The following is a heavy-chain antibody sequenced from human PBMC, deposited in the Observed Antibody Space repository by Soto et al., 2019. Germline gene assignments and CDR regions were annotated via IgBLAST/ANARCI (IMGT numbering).Heavy chain of an antibody. J-gene: IGHJ4*02. V-gene: IGHV3-30-3*01. D-gene: IGHD7-27*01. CDR2: ISYDGSNK. CDR3: AREINWGSTDYFDY. CDR1: GFTFSSYA. Sequence: QVQLVESGGGVVQPGRSLRLSCAASGFTFSSYAMHWVRQAPGKGLEWVAVISYDGSNKYYADSVKGRFTISRDNSKNTLYLQMNSLRAEDTAVYYCAREINWGSTDYFDYWGQGTLVTVSS.